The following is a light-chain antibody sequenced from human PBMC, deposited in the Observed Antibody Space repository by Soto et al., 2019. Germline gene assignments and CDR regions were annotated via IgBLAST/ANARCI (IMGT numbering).Light chain of an antibody. CDR3: HQYAYAPWT. Sequence: DIVMTQSPDSLAVSLGERATINCKSSQSLLANCNNKNCLAWYQHKPGQPPKMLILWASTRESGVPDRFSGSGSGTDFTLTISSLQAEDAAVYYCHQYAYAPWTFGQGTKVEIK. CDR1: QSLLANCNNKNC. J-gene: IGKJ1*01. CDR2: WAS. V-gene: IGKV4-1*01.